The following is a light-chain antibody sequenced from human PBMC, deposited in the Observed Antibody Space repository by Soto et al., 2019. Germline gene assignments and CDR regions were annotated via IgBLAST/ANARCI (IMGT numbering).Light chain of an antibody. J-gene: IGKJ5*01. Sequence: EIVLTQSPATLSLSPGDGXXLXXXXSHYLGNSLAWYQHRPGQAPRLLIYDASDRATDIPGRFRGYRSGTDFTLTISSLDPDDFAIYDCKPHSTGPPISSGQRTLLEI. CDR2: DAS. CDR1: HYLGNS. V-gene: IGKV3-11*01. CDR3: KPHSTGPPIS.